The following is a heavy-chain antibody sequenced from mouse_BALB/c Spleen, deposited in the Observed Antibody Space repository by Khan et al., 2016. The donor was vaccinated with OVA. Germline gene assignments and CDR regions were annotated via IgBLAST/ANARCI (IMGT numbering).Heavy chain of an antibody. J-gene: IGHJ3*01. CDR1: GFSFSSYS. CDR3: ASNLAGSFAY. V-gene: IGHV5-6*01. D-gene: IGHD1-1*01. Sequence: VELVESGGDLVKPGGSLKLSCAASGFSFSSYSMSWVRQTPDKRLEWVATISSGGDYTYYPDIVKDRFTISRDNAKNTLYLQMSSLKSEDTAMYYCASNLAGSFAYWGQGTLVTVSA. CDR2: ISSGGDYT.